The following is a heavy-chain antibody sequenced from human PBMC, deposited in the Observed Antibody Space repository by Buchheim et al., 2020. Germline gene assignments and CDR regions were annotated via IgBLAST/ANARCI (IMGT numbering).Heavy chain of an antibody. CDR1: GYTFTSYY. Sequence: QVQLVQSGAEVKKPGASVKVSCKASGYTFTSYYMHWVRQAPGQGLEWMGIINPSGGSTSYAQKFQGRVTMTRDTSTSTAHMELSSLRSEDTAVYYCARVLAAASGYYYGMDVWGQGTT. CDR2: INPSGGST. D-gene: IGHD6-13*01. J-gene: IGHJ6*02. V-gene: IGHV1-46*01. CDR3: ARVLAAASGYYYGMDV.